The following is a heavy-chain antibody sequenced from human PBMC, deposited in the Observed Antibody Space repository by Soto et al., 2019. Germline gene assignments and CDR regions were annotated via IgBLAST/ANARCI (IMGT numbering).Heavy chain of an antibody. Sequence: PSETLSLTCTVSGGSISSYYWSWIRQPPGKGLEWIGYIYYSGSTNYNPSLKSRVTISVDTSKNQFSLKLSSVTAADTAVYYCARLLAAAADYYYYYMDFWGKGTTVTVSS. CDR1: GGSISSYY. J-gene: IGHJ6*03. CDR3: ARLLAAAADYYYYYMDF. D-gene: IGHD6-13*01. V-gene: IGHV4-59*08. CDR2: IYYSGST.